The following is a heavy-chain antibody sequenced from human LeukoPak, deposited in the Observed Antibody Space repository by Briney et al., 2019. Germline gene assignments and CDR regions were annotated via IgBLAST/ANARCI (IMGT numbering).Heavy chain of an antibody. Sequence: GGSLRLSCSASGFTLSNYVMHWVRQAPGKGLEYVSAITSNGGSTYYAESVKGRFTFSRDNSKNTLYLQMSSLRAEDTAVYYCGKEGGRVPYGSGGFFDSWGQGTLVTVSS. V-gene: IGHV3-64D*09. CDR3: GKEGGRVPYGSGGFFDS. CDR2: ITSNGGST. J-gene: IGHJ4*02. CDR1: GFTLSNYV. D-gene: IGHD3-10*01.